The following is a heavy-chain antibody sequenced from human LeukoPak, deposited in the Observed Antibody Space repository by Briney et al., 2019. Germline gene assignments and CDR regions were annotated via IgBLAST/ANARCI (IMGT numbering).Heavy chain of an antibody. Sequence: GRSLRLSCAASGFTFSSYAMHWVRQAPGKGLEWVAVISYDGSNKYYADSVKGRFTISRDNAKSSLYLQMNSLRAEDTAVYYCARDRHPVVGAPDYWGQGTLVTVSS. CDR3: ARDRHPVVGAPDY. J-gene: IGHJ4*02. V-gene: IGHV3-30-3*01. CDR2: ISYDGSNK. CDR1: GFTFSSYA. D-gene: IGHD1-26*01.